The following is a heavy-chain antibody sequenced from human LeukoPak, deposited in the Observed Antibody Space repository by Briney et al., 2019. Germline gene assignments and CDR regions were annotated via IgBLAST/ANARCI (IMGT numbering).Heavy chain of an antibody. CDR1: GYTFTGYY. D-gene: IGHD6-6*01. CDR2: INPNSGGT. CDR3: ASKTQYSSSSYSVDY. J-gene: IGHJ4*02. V-gene: IGHV1-2*02. Sequence: ASVKVSCKASGYTFTGYYMHWVRQAPGQGLEWMGWINPNSGGTNYAQKFQGRVTMTREPSISTAYMELSRLRSDDTAVYYCASKTQYSSSSYSVDYWGQGTLVTVSS.